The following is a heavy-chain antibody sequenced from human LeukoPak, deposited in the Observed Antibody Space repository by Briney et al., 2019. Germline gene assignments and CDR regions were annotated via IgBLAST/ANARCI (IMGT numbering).Heavy chain of an antibody. Sequence: GGSLRLSCAASGFTFSSYWMHWVRQAPGKGLVWVSRINSDGSSTSYADSVKGRFTISRDHAKNTLYLQMNSLRAEDTAVYYCARDRDYYCSGSSFDPWGQGTLVTVSS. V-gene: IGHV3-74*01. CDR2: INSDGSST. J-gene: IGHJ5*02. CDR1: GFTFSSYW. CDR3: ARDRDYYCSGSSFDP. D-gene: IGHD3-10*01.